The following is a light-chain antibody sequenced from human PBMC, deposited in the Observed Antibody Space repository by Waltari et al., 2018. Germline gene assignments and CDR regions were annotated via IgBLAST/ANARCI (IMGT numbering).Light chain of an antibody. V-gene: IGLV2-14*03. CDR3: SSYTTSGTLI. J-gene: IGLJ2*01. CDR1: ISDVGAYHY. Sequence: QSALTQPASVSGSPGQSITISCTGTISDVGAYHYVSWYKQHPGKPPQLIIYAVTKPPSGVSNRFSGSKSGTTASLTISGLQAEDEADFYCSSYTTSGTLIFGGGTKLTVL. CDR2: AVT.